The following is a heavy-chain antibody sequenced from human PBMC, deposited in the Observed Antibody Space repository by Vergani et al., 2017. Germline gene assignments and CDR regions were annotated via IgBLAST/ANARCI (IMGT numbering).Heavy chain of an antibody. Sequence: VQLVESGGGLVKPGGSLRLSCAASGFTFSDYYMSWIRQAPGKGLEWVSYISRSGSTIYYADAVKGRFTISRDNAQNSRYLQMNSLRAEDTAVYYCARLWGYCXGGSCYRTYYYYYYMDVWGKGTTVTVSS. J-gene: IGHJ6*03. V-gene: IGHV3-11*01. CDR2: ISRSGSTI. CDR1: GFTFSDYY. D-gene: IGHD2-15*01. CDR3: ARLWGYCXGGSCYRTYYYYYYMDV.